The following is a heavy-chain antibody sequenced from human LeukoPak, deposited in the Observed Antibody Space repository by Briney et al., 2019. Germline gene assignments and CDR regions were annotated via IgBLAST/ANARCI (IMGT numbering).Heavy chain of an antibody. Sequence: GGSLRLSCAASGFTFSSYSMNWVRQAPGKGLEWVSYISSSSSTIYYADSVKGRFTISRDNAKNSLCLQMNSLRAEDTAVYYCARVLSSGWTDYWGQGTLVTVSS. CDR3: ARVLSSGWTDY. CDR2: ISSSSSTI. CDR1: GFTFSSYS. V-gene: IGHV3-48*04. D-gene: IGHD6-19*01. J-gene: IGHJ4*02.